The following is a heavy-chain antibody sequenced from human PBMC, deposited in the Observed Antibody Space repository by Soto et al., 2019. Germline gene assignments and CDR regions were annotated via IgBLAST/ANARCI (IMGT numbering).Heavy chain of an antibody. D-gene: IGHD4-4*01. CDR3: AKDGATVTDYYYYGMDV. Sequence: GGFLRLSCAASGFTFSSYAMSWVRQAPGKGLEWVSVISGSGGSTYYADSVKGRFTISRDNSKNTLYLQMNSLRAEDTAVYYCAKDGATVTDYYYYGMDVWGQGTTVTVSS. CDR1: GFTFSSYA. V-gene: IGHV3-23*01. J-gene: IGHJ6*02. CDR2: ISGSGGST.